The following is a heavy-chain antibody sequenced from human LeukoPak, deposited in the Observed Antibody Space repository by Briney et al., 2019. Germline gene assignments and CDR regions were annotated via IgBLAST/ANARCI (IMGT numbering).Heavy chain of an antibody. CDR2: IYYSGST. J-gene: IGHJ4*02. CDR1: GGSISSYY. D-gene: IGHD6-19*01. V-gene: IGHV4-59*08. Sequence: SETLSLTCTVSGGSISSYYWSWIRQPPGKGLEWIGYIYYSGSTNYNPSLKSRVTISVDTSKNQFSLKLSSVTAADTAVYYCARTYSSGWGGDYFDYWGQGTLVTVSS. CDR3: ARTYSSGWGGDYFDY.